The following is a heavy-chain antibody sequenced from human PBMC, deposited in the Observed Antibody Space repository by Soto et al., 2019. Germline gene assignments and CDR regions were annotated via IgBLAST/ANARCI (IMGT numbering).Heavy chain of an antibody. CDR1: GFTFSSYA. V-gene: IGHV3-23*01. CDR3: AKEGPGYSSGWYPANDAFDI. Sequence: GGSLRLSCAASGFTFSSYAMSWVRQAPGKGLEWVSAISGSGGSTYYADSVKGRFTISRDNSKNTLYLQMNSLRAEDTAVYYRAKEGPGYSSGWYPANDAFDIWGQGTMVTVS. J-gene: IGHJ3*02. D-gene: IGHD6-19*01. CDR2: ISGSGGST.